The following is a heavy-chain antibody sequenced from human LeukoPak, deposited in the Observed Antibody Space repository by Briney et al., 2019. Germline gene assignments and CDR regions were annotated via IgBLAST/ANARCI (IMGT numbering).Heavy chain of an antibody. CDR2: IRYEGSNK. CDR1: GFTFSSYG. J-gene: IGHJ4*02. CDR3: AREAEEGEPLIVVVPAAIQIEGDYFDY. D-gene: IGHD2-2*01. V-gene: IGHV3-30*02. Sequence: GGSLRLSCAASGFTFSSYGMHWVRQAPGKGLEWVAFIRYEGSNKYYADSVKGRFTISRDNAKNSLYLQMNSLRAEDTAVYYCAREAEEGEPLIVVVPAAIQIEGDYFDYWGQGTLVTVSS.